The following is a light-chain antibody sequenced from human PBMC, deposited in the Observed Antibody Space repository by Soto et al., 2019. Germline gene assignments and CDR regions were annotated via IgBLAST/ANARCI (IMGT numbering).Light chain of an antibody. V-gene: IGLV2-14*01. J-gene: IGLJ1*01. CDR1: SSDDGGYNY. CDR3: SSYTSSSTV. Sequence: QSALTQPASVSGSPGQSITISCTGTSSDDGGYNYVSWYQPHPGKAPKLMIYDASNRPSEVSNRFPGSKSGDTASLTISGVQAEDEADYYCSSYTSSSTVFGTGTKVTVL. CDR2: DAS.